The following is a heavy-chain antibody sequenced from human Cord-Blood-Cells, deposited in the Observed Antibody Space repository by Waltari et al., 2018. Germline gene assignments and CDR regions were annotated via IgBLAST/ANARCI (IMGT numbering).Heavy chain of an antibody. J-gene: IGHJ3*02. CDR2: INANSGGT. CDR1: GSTFTGYY. Sequence: QVQLVQSGAEVKKPGASVKVSCKASGSTFTGYYMHWVRRAPGQGVEWMGWINANSGGTNYAQKFQGRVTMTRDTSISTAYMELSRLRSDDTAVYYCARRSLVAGDAFDIWGQGTMVTVSS. CDR3: ARRSLVAGDAFDI. D-gene: IGHD6-19*01. V-gene: IGHV1-2*02.